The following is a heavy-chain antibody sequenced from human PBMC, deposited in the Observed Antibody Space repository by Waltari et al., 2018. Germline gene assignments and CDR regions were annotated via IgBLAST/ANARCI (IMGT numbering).Heavy chain of an antibody. CDR1: GGSFSGYY. CDR3: ARVRRDSRTLRGYNWFDP. J-gene: IGHJ5*02. V-gene: IGHV4-34*01. Sequence: QVQLQQWGAGLLKPSETLSLTCAVYGGSFSGYYWNWIRQPPGKGLEWIGEINHSGRTNYNPSLKSRVSISVDTSKNQFSLKLTSVTAADTAVFYCARVRRDSRTLRGYNWFDPWGQGTLVTVSS. CDR2: INHSGRT. D-gene: IGHD2-21*02.